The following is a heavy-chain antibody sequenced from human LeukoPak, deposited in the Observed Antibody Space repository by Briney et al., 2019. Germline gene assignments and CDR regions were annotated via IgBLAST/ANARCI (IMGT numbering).Heavy chain of an antibody. CDR2: IYYSGST. D-gene: IGHD1-7*01. J-gene: IGHJ4*02. Sequence: PSETLSLTCTVSGGSISSYYWSWIRQPPGKGLEWIGYIYYSGSTKYNPSLKSRVTISVDASKTQFSLKLNSVTAADTAVYYCATGSRELYYFDYWGQGTLVTVSS. CDR3: ATGSRELYYFDY. V-gene: IGHV4-59*01. CDR1: GGSISSYY.